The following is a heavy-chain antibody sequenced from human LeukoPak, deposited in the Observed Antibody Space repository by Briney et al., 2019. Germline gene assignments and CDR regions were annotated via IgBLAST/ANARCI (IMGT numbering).Heavy chain of an antibody. Sequence: SETLSLTCTVSGVSISGFYWNWIRQPPRKGLEWVGYSHTGGSISSNPSLNSRVAFSMDTSKNQVSLRLNSVTATDTAVSYCARRRGGFGEGEFAYWGRGIPVTVST. CDR2: SHTGGSI. CDR1: GVSISGFY. CDR3: ARRRGGFGEGEFAY. D-gene: IGHD3-10*01. V-gene: IGHV4-4*08. J-gene: IGHJ4*02.